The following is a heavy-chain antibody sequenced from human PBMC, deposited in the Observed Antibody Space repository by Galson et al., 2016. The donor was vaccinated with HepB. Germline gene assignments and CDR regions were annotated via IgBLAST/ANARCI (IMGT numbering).Heavy chain of an antibody. CDR1: GGSISSSSYY. CDR3: ARAYSSGWTGNYYGMDV. D-gene: IGHD6-19*01. Sequence: ETLSLTCIVSGGSISSSSYYWGWVRQPPGKVLEWIGSIYYSGTTYYNPSLKSRVTISVDTSKDQFSLKLSSVTAADTAVYYCARAYSSGWTGNYYGMDVWGKGTTVTVSS. V-gene: IGHV4-39*01. CDR2: IYYSGTT. J-gene: IGHJ6*04.